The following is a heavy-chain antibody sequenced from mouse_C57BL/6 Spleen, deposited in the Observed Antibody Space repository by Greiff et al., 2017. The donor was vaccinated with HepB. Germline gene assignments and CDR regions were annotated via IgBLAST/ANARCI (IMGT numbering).Heavy chain of an antibody. V-gene: IGHV5-4*01. CDR2: ISDGGSYT. Sequence: EVQGVESGGGLVKPGGSLKLSCAASGFTFSSYAMSWVRQTPEKRLEWVATISDGGSYTYYPDNVKGRFTISRDNAKNNLYLQMSHLKSEDTAMYYCAREGIVTTYFDYWGQGTTLTVSS. J-gene: IGHJ2*01. D-gene: IGHD2-5*01. CDR3: AREGIVTTYFDY. CDR1: GFTFSSYA.